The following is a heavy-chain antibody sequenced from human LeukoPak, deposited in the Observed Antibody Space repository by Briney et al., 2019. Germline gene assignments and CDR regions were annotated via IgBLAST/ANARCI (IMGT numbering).Heavy chain of an antibody. V-gene: IGHV3-33*07. CDR2: VWYDGRNR. D-gene: IGHD3-16*01. CDR1: GFTFNNYG. J-gene: IGHJ5*02. CDR3: ARLWGGNGYSGGSLNL. Sequence: GGSLRLSCVASGFTFNNYGMFWVRQAPGKGLEWVAVVWYDGRNRDYADSVKGRFTISKDNSNNMVFLQMDRLRAEDTAVYYCARLWGGNGYSGGSLNLWGQGTLVTVSS.